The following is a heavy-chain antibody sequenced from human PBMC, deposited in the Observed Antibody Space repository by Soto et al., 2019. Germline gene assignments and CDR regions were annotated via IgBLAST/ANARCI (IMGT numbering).Heavy chain of an antibody. V-gene: IGHV4-59*08. Sequence: QVQLQQSGPGLVKPSETLSLTCSVSSGPSSSHNWGWIRQPPGRGLEWIGYVYSTGGTSYNPSHKSRVTISAATSTNHTSLTLTSVTDAHTAVYYCVRQGIGNLHGLVDVWGQGTTVRVSS. CDR3: VRQGIGNLHGLVDV. CDR1: SGPSSSHN. D-gene: IGHD1-1*01. CDR2: VYSTGGT. J-gene: IGHJ6*02.